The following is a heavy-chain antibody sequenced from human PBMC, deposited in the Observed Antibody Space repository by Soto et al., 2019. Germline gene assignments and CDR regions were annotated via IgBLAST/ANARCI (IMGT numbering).Heavy chain of an antibody. V-gene: IGHV3-74*01. Sequence: EVQLVESGGGLVQPGGSLRLSCAASGFTFSNYWMYWVRQAPGKGLVWVSRINSDGSVASYADSVKGRFTISRDNVKNSRYFQMDTLRAEDTALYYCARVDCVGGTCSTLAGSSYYYMDVWGKGTTVTVFS. J-gene: IGHJ6*03. CDR1: GFTFSNYW. CDR2: INSDGSVA. D-gene: IGHD2-15*01. CDR3: ARVDCVGGTCSTLAGSSYYYMDV.